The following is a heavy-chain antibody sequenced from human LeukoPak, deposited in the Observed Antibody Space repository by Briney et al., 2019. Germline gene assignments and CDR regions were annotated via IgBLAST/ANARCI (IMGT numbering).Heavy chain of an antibody. Sequence: SETLSLTCAVYGGSFSGYHWSWIRQPPGKGLEWIGEINHSGNTNYNPSLKSRVTISVDTSKNQFSLKLSSVTAADTAVYYCARAPPSHYGKAYFQHWGQGTLVTVSS. J-gene: IGHJ1*01. CDR1: GGSFSGYH. CDR3: ARAPPSHYGKAYFQH. CDR2: INHSGNT. V-gene: IGHV4-34*01. D-gene: IGHD4-17*01.